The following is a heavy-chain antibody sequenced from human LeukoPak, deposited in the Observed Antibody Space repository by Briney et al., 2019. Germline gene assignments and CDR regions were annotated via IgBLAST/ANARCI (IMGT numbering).Heavy chain of an antibody. V-gene: IGHV5-51*01. J-gene: IGHJ4*02. CDR3: ARYVWGSYRYFDY. D-gene: IGHD3-16*02. CDR2: IYPGDSDT. Sequence: GESLQISCKGSGYSFTSYWIGWVRQMPGKGLEWMGSIYPGDSDTRYSPSFQGQVTISADKSISTAYLQWSSLKASDTAMYYCARYVWGSYRYFDYWGQGTLVTVSS. CDR1: GYSFTSYW.